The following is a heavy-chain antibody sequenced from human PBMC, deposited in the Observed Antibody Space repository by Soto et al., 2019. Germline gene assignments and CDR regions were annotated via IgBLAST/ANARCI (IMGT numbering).Heavy chain of an antibody. CDR2: ISWNSGDI. CDR3: AKDNDLDRDGPFDY. V-gene: IGHV3-9*01. CDR1: GCSFDDYG. D-gene: IGHD2-2*03. J-gene: IGHJ4*02. Sequence: EVQLVESGGGSVQPGRSLRLSCAASGCSFDDYGMHWVRQGPGKGLEWVSGISWNSGDIYYAESVKGRFTISRDNAKRSLYLQMNSLRTEATALYYCAKDNDLDRDGPFDYWGQGILVTVSS.